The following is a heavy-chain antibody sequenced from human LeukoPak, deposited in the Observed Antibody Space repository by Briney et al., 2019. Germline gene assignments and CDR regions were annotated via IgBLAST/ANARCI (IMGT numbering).Heavy chain of an antibody. D-gene: IGHD2-15*01. V-gene: IGHV4-61*08. CDR1: GGSISSGGYY. CDR2: IYYSGST. CDR3: ARQRNCSGGSCYSGWFDP. J-gene: IGHJ5*02. Sequence: SETLSLTCTVSGGSISSGGYYWSWIRQPPGKGLEWIGYIYYSGSTNYNPSLKSRVTISVDTSKNQFSLRLSSVIAADTAVYYCARQRNCSGGSCYSGWFDPWGQGTLVTVSS.